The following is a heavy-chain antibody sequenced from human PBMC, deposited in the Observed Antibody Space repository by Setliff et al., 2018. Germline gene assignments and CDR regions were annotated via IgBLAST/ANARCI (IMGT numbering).Heavy chain of an antibody. Sequence: ASVKVSCKASGYTFSSYSMHWVRQAPGQRLEWMGWINAANENTQYSKKFQGRLTITRDTPANTAYMELSSLRSEDTALYYCARYNWNTNWFDPWGQGTLVTSPQ. CDR2: INAANENT. V-gene: IGHV1-3*01. J-gene: IGHJ5*02. D-gene: IGHD1-20*01. CDR1: GYTFSSYS. CDR3: ARYNWNTNWFDP.